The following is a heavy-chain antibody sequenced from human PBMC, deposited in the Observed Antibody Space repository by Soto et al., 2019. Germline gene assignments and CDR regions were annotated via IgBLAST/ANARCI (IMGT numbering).Heavy chain of an antibody. Sequence: SETLSLTCAISGYSINSGYYWGWIRQPPGKGLEWLGSIHHRGSTYYNPSLKSRVTISLDTSKNQFSLRLTSVTAADTAVFYCAGGLGANDGYYFDYWGQGALVTVSS. J-gene: IGHJ4*02. CDR3: AGGLGANDGYYFDY. CDR1: GYSINSGYY. D-gene: IGHD1-26*01. V-gene: IGHV4-38-2*01. CDR2: IHHRGST.